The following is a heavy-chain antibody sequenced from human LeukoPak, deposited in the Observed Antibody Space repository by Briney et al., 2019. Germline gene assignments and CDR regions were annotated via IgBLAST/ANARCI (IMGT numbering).Heavy chain of an antibody. D-gene: IGHD3-16*01. J-gene: IGHJ4*02. CDR2: IRYDGNSE. Sequence: GGSLRLSCAASGFTFSTYDTHWVRQAPGKGLQWVTFIRYDGNSESYADSVKGRFIISRDNSKNTLYLQMNSLRAEDTALYFCAKDLTYSSQGGSDSWGQGTLVTVSS. CDR3: AKDLTYSSQGGSDS. CDR1: GFTFSTYD. V-gene: IGHV3-30*02.